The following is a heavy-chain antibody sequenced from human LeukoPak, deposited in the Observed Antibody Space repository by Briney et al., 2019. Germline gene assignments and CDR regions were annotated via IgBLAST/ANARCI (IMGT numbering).Heavy chain of an antibody. CDR1: GYTFTSYY. V-gene: IGHV1-46*01. J-gene: IGHJ5*02. Sequence: ASVKVSCKASGYTFTSYYMHWVRQAPGQGLEWMGLINPTGGSTGYAQKFQGRVTMTRDMSTSTDYMELSSLRSEDTAIYYCARGIAVAPNWFDPWGQGTLVTVSS. CDR3: ARGIAVAPNWFDP. D-gene: IGHD6-19*01. CDR2: INPTGGST.